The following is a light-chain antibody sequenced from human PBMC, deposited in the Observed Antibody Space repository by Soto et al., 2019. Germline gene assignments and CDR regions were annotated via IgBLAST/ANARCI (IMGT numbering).Light chain of an antibody. J-gene: IGKJ4*01. Sequence: AIQMTQSPSSLSASVGDRVTITCRASPGIGNDLAWYQQRPGKAPKLLIYAASRLQSGVPSRFSGSGSGTDFTLTISSLQPGDFATYYCLQDYNFPLSFGGGTKVEIK. CDR1: PGIGND. CDR3: LQDYNFPLS. CDR2: AAS. V-gene: IGKV1-6*01.